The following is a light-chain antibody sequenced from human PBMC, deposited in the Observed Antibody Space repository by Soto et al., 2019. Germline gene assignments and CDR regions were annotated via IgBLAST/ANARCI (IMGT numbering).Light chain of an antibody. V-gene: IGKV3-11*01. Sequence: EIVLTQSPATLSLSPGERATLSCRASQSVGSYLAWYQQKPGQAPRLLIYDASNRATGIPARFSGSGSGTDFILIISGLEPEDSAVYYCQQYSVWPLTFGGGTKVEIK. J-gene: IGKJ4*01. CDR3: QQYSVWPLT. CDR1: QSVGSY. CDR2: DAS.